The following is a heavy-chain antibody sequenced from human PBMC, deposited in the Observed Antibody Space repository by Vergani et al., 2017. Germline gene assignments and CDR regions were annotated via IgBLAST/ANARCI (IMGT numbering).Heavy chain of an antibody. D-gene: IGHD3-16*01. V-gene: IGHV3-21*01. CDR3: ARGADGIVMAPDY. J-gene: IGHJ4*02. CDR1: GFTFSTYN. Sequence: EVQLVESGGGLVKPGGSLRLSCAASGFTFSTYNKNWVRQAPGKGLEWVSSISSTNSIYYVDSLKGRFTISRDNTKNSLYLQMNSLRAEDTAVYYCARGADGIVMAPDYWGQGTLVTVSS. CDR2: ISSTNSI.